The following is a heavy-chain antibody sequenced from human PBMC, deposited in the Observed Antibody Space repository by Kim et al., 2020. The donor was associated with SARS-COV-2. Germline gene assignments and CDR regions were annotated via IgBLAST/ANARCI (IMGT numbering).Heavy chain of an antibody. J-gene: IGHJ4*02. CDR2: IWYDGSNK. V-gene: IGHV3-33*01. CDR1: GFTFSSYG. D-gene: IGHD5-12*01. Sequence: GGSLRLSCAASGFTFSSYGMHWVRQAPGKGLEWVAVIWYDGSNKYYADSVKGRFTISRDNSKNTLYLQMNSLRAEDTAVYYCARARDRGGYDWVGTCSYWGQGTLVTVSS. CDR3: ARARDRGGYDWVGTCSY.